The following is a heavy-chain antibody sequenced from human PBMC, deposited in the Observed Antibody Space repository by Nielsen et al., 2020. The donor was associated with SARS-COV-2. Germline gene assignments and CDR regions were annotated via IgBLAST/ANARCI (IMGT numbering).Heavy chain of an antibody. V-gene: IGHV3-20*04. D-gene: IGHD1-14*01. J-gene: IGHJ6*02. CDR2: INWNGGST. CDR1: GFTFDDYG. CDR3: AGLPGPPYYYGMDV. Sequence: GGSLRLSCAASGFTFDDYGMSWVRQAPGKGLEWVSGINWNGGSTGYADSVKGRFTISRDNAKNTLYLQMNSLRDEDTAVYYCAGLPGPPYYYGMDVWGQGTTVTVSS.